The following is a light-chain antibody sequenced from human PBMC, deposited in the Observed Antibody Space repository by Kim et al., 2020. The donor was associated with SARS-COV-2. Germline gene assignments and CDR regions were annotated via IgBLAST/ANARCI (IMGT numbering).Light chain of an antibody. CDR2: EDN. V-gene: IGLV6-57*03. Sequence: NFMLTQPHSVSESPGKTVTISCTRSSGSIASNYVQWYQQRPGSAPTTVIYEDNQRPSGVPGRFSGSIDNSSNSASLTISGLKTEDEADYYCQSYDSSNWVFGGGTKVTVL. J-gene: IGLJ3*02. CDR1: SGSIASNY. CDR3: QSYDSSNWV.